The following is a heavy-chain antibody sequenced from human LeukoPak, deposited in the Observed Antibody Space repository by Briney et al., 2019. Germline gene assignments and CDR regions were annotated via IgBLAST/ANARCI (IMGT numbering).Heavy chain of an antibody. D-gene: IGHD2-2*02. CDR1: GGSISSGSYY. CDR2: IYTSGST. V-gene: IGHV4-61*02. CDR3: ARAYCSSTSCYTWDAFDI. J-gene: IGHJ3*02. Sequence: SETLSLTFTVSGGSISSGSYYWSWIRQPAGKGLEWIGRIYTSGSTNYNPSLKSRVTISVDTSKNQFSLKLSSVTAADTAVYYCARAYCSSTSCYTWDAFDIWGQGTMVTVSS.